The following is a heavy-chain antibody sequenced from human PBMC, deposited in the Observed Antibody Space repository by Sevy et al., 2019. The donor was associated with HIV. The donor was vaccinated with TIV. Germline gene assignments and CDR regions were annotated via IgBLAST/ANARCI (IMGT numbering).Heavy chain of an antibody. CDR2: IWYDGSNK. Sequence: GGSLRLSCAASGFTFSSYGMHWVRQAPGKGLEWVAVIWYDGSNKYYTDSVKGRFTISRDNSKNTLYLQMNSLRAEDTAVYYCAKEAAVAGYFDYWGQGTLVTVSS. D-gene: IGHD6-19*01. CDR1: GFTFSSYG. V-gene: IGHV3-33*06. J-gene: IGHJ4*02. CDR3: AKEAAVAGYFDY.